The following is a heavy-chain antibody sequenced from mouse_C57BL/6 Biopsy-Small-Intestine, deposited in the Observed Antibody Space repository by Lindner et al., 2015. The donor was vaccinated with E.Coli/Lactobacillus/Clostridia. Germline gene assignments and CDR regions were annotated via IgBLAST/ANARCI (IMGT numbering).Heavy chain of an antibody. V-gene: IGHV1-84*02. CDR3: TTSNGYYAMDY. CDR2: IYPGSGNT. D-gene: IGHD5-5*01. CDR1: GYTFTDYY. Sequence: VQLQESGPELVKPGASVKISCKASGYTFTDYYINWVKQRPGQGLEWIGWIYPGSGNTKYNEKFKGKATLTVDTSSSTAYMQLSSLTSEDTAVYYCTTSNGYYAMDYWGQGTSVTVSS. J-gene: IGHJ4*01.